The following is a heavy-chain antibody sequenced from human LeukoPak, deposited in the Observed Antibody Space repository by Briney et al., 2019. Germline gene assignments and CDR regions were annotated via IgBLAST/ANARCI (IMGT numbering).Heavy chain of an antibody. V-gene: IGHV1-18*01. Sequence: ASVKVSCKASGYTFTSYSISWVRQAPGQGLEWMGWISAYNGNTNYAQKLQGRVTMTTDTSTSTAYMELRSLRSDDTAVYYCARDGGRYGSGSYYIRDYWGQGTLVTVSS. CDR3: ARDGGRYGSGSYYIRDY. D-gene: IGHD3-10*01. J-gene: IGHJ4*02. CDR2: ISAYNGNT. CDR1: GYTFTSYS.